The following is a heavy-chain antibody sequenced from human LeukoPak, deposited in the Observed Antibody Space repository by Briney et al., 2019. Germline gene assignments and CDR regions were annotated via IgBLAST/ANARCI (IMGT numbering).Heavy chain of an antibody. J-gene: IGHJ4*02. D-gene: IGHD3-22*01. CDR3: ARHYYYDSSGYYYDY. CDR1: GGSISSYY. CDR2: IYYSGST. Sequence: KASETLSLTCTVSGGSISSYYWTWIRQPPGKGLEWIGYIYYSGSTNYNPSLKSRVTISVDTSKNQFSLKLSSVTAADTAVYYCARHYYYDSSGYYYDYWGQGTLVTVSS. V-gene: IGHV4-59*08.